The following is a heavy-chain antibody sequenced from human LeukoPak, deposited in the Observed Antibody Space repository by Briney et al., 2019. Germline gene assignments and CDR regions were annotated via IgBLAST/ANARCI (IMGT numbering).Heavy chain of an antibody. CDR3: ATYTHWVAGDV. D-gene: IGHD3-16*01. V-gene: IGHV3-7*01. CDR1: GFTFSDSW. Sequence: GGSLRLSCAASGFTFSDSWMSWVRQAPGKGLEWVANMNQDGSEKDYVDSVKGRFTISRDNARKSLYLQMGGLRAEDTAVYYCATYTHWVAGDVWGQGTTVTVSS. J-gene: IGHJ6*02. CDR2: MNQDGSEK.